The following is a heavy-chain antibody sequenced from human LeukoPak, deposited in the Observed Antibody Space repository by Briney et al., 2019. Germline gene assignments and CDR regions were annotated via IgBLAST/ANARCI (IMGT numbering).Heavy chain of an antibody. J-gene: IGHJ4*02. V-gene: IGHV3-74*01. D-gene: IGHD2-2*01. CDR2: INSDGIIT. CDR1: GFSFSSRW. Sequence: GGSLRLSCAASGFSFSSRWMHWVRQAPGKGLVWVSRINSDGIITTYADSVRGRFTISRDNAKNTLYLQMNSLRAEDTAVYYCAKCGPIVVVPAALDYWGQGTLVTVSS. CDR3: AKCGPIVVVPAALDY.